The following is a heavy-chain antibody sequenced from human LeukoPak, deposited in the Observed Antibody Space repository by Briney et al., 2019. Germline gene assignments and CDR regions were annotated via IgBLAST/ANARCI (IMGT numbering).Heavy chain of an antibody. V-gene: IGHV1-46*01. CDR2: INPSGGST. CDR1: GYTFTSYD. CDR3: ARDQDYYDSLDD. Sequence: ASVKLSCKASGYTFTSYDMHWVRQAPGQGLEWMGIINPSGGSTSYAQTFQGRVTMTRDMSTSTVYMEMSSLRSEDTAVYYCARDQDYYDSLDDWGQGTLVTVSS. J-gene: IGHJ4*02. D-gene: IGHD3-22*01.